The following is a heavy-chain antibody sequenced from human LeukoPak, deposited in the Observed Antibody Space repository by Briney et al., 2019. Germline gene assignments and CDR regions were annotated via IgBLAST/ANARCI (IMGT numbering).Heavy chain of an antibody. Sequence: ASVKVSCKASGYTFSGYYMNWVRQAPGQGLEWMGWINPNSGATKYAQKFQGRVTMTRDTSSSTAYMELSRLRSDDTAVCYCARDLGGSYPGFTFDYWGQGTLVTVSS. D-gene: IGHD1-26*01. CDR3: ARDLGGSYPGFTFDY. J-gene: IGHJ4*02. CDR1: GYTFSGYY. V-gene: IGHV1-2*02. CDR2: INPNSGAT.